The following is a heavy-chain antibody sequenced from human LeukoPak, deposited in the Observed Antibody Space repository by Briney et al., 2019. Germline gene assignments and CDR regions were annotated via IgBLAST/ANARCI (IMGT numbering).Heavy chain of an antibody. CDR1: GGPISSGGYY. J-gene: IGHJ4*02. D-gene: IGHD6-19*01. Sequence: SETLSLTCTVSGGPISSGGYYWGWIRQHPVKGLEWIGYIYYSGTTYYNPSLKSRVSISSDTSKNQFSLKLNSMTAADTAVYHCARRNPVAGYFDYWGQGTLVTVSS. CDR3: ARRNPVAGYFDY. CDR2: IYYSGTT. V-gene: IGHV4-31*03.